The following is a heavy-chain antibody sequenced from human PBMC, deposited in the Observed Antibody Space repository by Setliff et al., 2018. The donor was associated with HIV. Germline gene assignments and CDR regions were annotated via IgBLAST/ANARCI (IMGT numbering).Heavy chain of an antibody. CDR1: GFTFSSYW. CDR3: ARDPYDTSENPYDP. V-gene: IGHV3-7*03. D-gene: IGHD3-16*01. J-gene: IGHJ5*02. Sequence: GGSLRLSCAASGFTFSSYWMSWVRQAPGKGLEWMANIKQDGSEKYYQDSVKGRFTISRDNAKNSVYLQMNSLRAEDTAVYYCARDPYDTSENPYDPWGQGTLVTVFS. CDR2: IKQDGSEK.